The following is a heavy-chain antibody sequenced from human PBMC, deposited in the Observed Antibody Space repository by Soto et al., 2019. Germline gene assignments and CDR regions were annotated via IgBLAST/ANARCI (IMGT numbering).Heavy chain of an antibody. CDR2: IYYSGST. Sequence: PSETLSLPCTVSGGSISSSSYYWGWIRQPPGKRLEWIGSIYYSGSTYYNPSLKSRVTIYVDTSKNQFSLKLSSVTAADTAVYYCARIFGVVITSYYYYYGMDVWGQGTTVTVSS. D-gene: IGHD3-3*01. J-gene: IGHJ6*02. CDR3: ARIFGVVITSYYYYYGMDV. V-gene: IGHV4-39*01. CDR1: GGSISSSSYY.